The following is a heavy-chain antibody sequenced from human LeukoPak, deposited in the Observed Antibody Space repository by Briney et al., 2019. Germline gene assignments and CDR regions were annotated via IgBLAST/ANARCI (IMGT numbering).Heavy chain of an antibody. V-gene: IGHV4-61*02. Sequence: SETLSLTCTVSGASISSGGYYWSWIRQPAGKGLEWIGRIYASGKTNYNPSLKSRVTTSVDTSKNQFSLKLSSVTAADTAVYYCARDYDSSGYYYVPYYYYYYYMDVWGKGTTVTVSS. CDR3: ARDYDSSGYYYVPYYYYYYYMDV. CDR1: GASISSGGYY. D-gene: IGHD3-22*01. CDR2: IYASGKT. J-gene: IGHJ6*03.